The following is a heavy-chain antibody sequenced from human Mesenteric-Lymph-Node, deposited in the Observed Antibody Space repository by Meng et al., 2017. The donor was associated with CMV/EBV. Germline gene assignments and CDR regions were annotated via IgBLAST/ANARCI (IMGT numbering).Heavy chain of an antibody. CDR2: IKEDGSEK. J-gene: IGHJ6*02. CDR1: GFTFNNYW. Sequence: GGSLRLSCVASGFTFNNYWMSWVRQAPGKGLEWVANIKEDGSEKYYVDSVKGRFTISRDNAKNSLYLQMNSLRADDTAVYYCARHWDVWGQGTTVTVSS. V-gene: IGHV3-7*01. CDR3: ARHWDV.